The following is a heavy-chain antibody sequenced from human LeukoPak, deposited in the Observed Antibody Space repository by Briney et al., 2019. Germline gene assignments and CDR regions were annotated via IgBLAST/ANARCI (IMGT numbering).Heavy chain of an antibody. CDR3: ARDYLVGAPLDS. J-gene: IGHJ4*02. D-gene: IGHD1-26*01. V-gene: IGHV4-4*07. Sequence: PSETLSLTCTVSGVSTTNYYWAWLRQPAGKGLEWIGRMYISGSTNYNPSLKSRVSISIDKTKNQFSLKLTSVTAADTAVYYCARDYLVGAPLDSWGQGTLVTVSS. CDR1: GVSTTNYY. CDR2: MYISGST.